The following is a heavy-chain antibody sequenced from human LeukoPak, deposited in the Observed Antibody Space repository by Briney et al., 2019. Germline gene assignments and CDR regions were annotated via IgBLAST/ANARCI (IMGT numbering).Heavy chain of an antibody. CDR2: IYYSGST. CDR3: ARRIAAAGTGVDY. CDR1: GGSISSSSYY. Sequence: PSETLSLTCTVSGGSISSSSYYWGWIRQPPGKGLEWIGSIYYSGSTYYNPSLKSRVTISVDTSKNQFSLKLSSVTAADTAVYYCARRIAAAGTGVDYWGQGTLVTVSS. V-gene: IGHV4-39*01. D-gene: IGHD6-13*01. J-gene: IGHJ4*02.